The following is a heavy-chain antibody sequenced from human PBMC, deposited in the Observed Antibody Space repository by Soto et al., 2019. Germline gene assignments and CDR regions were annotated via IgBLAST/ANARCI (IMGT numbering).Heavy chain of an antibody. CDR2: IYYSGST. CDR1: GGSISSYY. J-gene: IGHJ4*02. D-gene: IGHD1-26*01. CDR3: ARAVGATKFDY. V-gene: IGHV4-59*01. Sequence: PSETLSLTCTVSGGSISSYYWSWIRQPPGKGLEWIGYIYYSGSTNYNPSLKSRVTISVDTSKNQFSLKLSSVTAADTAVYYCARAVGATKFDYWGQGTLVTVSS.